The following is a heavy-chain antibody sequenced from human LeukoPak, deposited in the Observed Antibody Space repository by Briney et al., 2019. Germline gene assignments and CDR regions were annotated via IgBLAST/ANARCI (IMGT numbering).Heavy chain of an antibody. Sequence: ASVKVSCKVSGYTLTELSMHWVRQAPGKGLEWMGGFDPEDGETIYAQKFQGRVTMTRNTSITTAYMELSSLRSEDTAVYYCAGGRFMGDSTAPGAYWGQGTLVTVSS. CDR3: AGGRFMGDSTAPGAY. V-gene: IGHV1-24*01. CDR1: GYTLTELS. D-gene: IGHD2-15*01. J-gene: IGHJ4*02. CDR2: FDPEDGET.